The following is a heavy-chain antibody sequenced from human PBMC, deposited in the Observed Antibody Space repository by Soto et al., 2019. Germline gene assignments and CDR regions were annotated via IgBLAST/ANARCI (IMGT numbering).Heavy chain of an antibody. V-gene: IGHV3-23*01. Sequence: EVKLLESGGGLAQPGGSLRLSCVGSGFTFDSYAISWVRQAPGERLQWIAAISGSADGTDYAHSVRGRFTISRDNAKKTVYLQMDGLRVEDTAVYFCAKDTVGGYSFWSGYYSDGLDVWGQGTLVSVS. D-gene: IGHD3-3*01. CDR2: ISGSADGT. J-gene: IGHJ3*01. CDR1: GFTFDSYA. CDR3: AKDTVGGYSFWSGYYSDGLDV.